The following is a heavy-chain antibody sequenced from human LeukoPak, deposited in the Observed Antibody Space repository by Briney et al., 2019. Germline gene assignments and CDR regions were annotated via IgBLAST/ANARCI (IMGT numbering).Heavy chain of an antibody. CDR2: INSDGSST. CDR1: GFTFSSYW. Sequence: SGGSLRLSCAASGFTFSSYWMHWVRQAPGKGLVWVSRINSDGSSTSYADSVKGRFTISRDNAKNTLYLQMNSLRAEDTAVYYCARDYDFWSGYTPLNWFDPWGQGTLVTVSS. CDR3: ARDYDFWSGYTPLNWFDP. D-gene: IGHD3-3*01. J-gene: IGHJ5*02. V-gene: IGHV3-74*01.